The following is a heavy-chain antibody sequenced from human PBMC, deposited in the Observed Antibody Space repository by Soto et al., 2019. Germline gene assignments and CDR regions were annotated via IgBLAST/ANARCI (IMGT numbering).Heavy chain of an antibody. CDR2: IYYSGTT. Sequence: PSETLSLTCTVSGDSITSNSYFWAWIRQPPGKGLEWIGSIYYSGTTYYNPSLKSRVTISVDRSKNQFSLKLSSVTAADTAVYYCARDHYVYDILTGYGYYYGMDVWGQGTTVTVS. CDR3: ARDHYVYDILTGYGYYYGMDV. V-gene: IGHV4-39*02. D-gene: IGHD3-9*01. J-gene: IGHJ6*02. CDR1: GDSITSNSYF.